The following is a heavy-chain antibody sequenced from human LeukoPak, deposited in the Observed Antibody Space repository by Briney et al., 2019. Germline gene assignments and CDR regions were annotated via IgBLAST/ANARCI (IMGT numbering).Heavy chain of an antibody. J-gene: IGHJ4*02. CDR2: ISAYNGNT. D-gene: IGHD2-8*01. CDR3: ARARCTNGVCHLDY. V-gene: IGHV1-18*01. CDR1: GYTFTSYG. Sequence: GASVKVSCKASGYTFTSYGISWVRQAPGQGLDWMGWISAYNGNTNYAQKLQGRVTMTTDTSTSTAYMELRSLRSDDTAVYYCARARCTNGVCHLDYWGQGTLVTVSS.